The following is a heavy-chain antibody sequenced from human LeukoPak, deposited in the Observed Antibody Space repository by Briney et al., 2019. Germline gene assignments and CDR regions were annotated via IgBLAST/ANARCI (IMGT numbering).Heavy chain of an antibody. J-gene: IGHJ4*02. D-gene: IGHD3-3*01. CDR1: GGSFSTYY. V-gene: IGHV4-59*01. CDR2: IYYSGST. CDR3: ARAILSGYPDS. Sequence: SETLSVTCAVCGGSFSTYYWTWIRQPPGKGLEWIGYIYYSGSTNYNPSLKSRVTISLDTSKNQFSLKLSSVTAADTAVYYCARAILSGYPDSWGQGTLVIVFS.